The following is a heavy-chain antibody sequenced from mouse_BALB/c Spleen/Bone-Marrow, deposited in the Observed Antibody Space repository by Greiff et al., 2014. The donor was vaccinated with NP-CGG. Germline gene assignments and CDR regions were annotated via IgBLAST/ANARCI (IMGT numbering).Heavy chain of an antibody. D-gene: IGHD1-1*01. CDR1: GYTFTDYA. J-gene: IGHJ2*01. V-gene: IGHV1S137*01. CDR2: ISTYYGDA. Sequence: VQLQQSGAELVRPGVSVKISCKGSGYTFTDYAMHWVKQSHAKSLEWIGVISTYYGDASYNQKFKGKATMTVDKSSSTAYMELARLISDDSAIYYCARESIYYYGSTLDYWGQGTTLTVSS. CDR3: ARESIYYYGSTLDY.